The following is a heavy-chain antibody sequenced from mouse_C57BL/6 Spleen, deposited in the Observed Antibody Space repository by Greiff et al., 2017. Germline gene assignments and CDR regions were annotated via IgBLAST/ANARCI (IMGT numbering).Heavy chain of an antibody. CDR1: GFSLTSYA. CDR2: IWTGGGT. Sequence: VKLMESGPGLVAPSQSLSITCTVSGFSLTSYAISWVRQPPGKGLEWLGVIWTGGGTNYNSALKSRLSISKDNSKSQVFLKMNSLQTDDTARYYCARNEKDGSTLYWYFDVWGTGTTVTVSS. CDR3: ARNEKDGSTLYWYFDV. V-gene: IGHV2-9-1*01. J-gene: IGHJ1*03. D-gene: IGHD1-1*01.